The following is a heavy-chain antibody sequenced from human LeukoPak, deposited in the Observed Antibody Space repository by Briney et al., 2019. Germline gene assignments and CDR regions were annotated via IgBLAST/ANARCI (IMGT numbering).Heavy chain of an antibody. CDR2: IYPGDSDP. Sequence: GEPLHISCKGSGYSFTSSRIGWARQMHGKGLEWMGIIYPGDSDPRYSPSFQGPVTIPADKSISTDYLQWSSLKASETAMYYCARHSPYEFGYMDVWGKGTTVTVSS. V-gene: IGHV5-51*01. J-gene: IGHJ6*03. D-gene: IGHD3-3*01. CDR1: GYSFTSSR. CDR3: ARHSPYEFGYMDV.